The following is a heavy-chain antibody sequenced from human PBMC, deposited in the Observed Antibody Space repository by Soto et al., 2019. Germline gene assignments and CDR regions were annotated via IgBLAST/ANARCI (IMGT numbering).Heavy chain of an antibody. Sequence: QLQLQESGPGLVKPSDTLSLTCFVSGGSISSNNYYWGWIRQPPGKGLGWIGGLSYSRSTYYNPSLKSRVTMDDDTYKNRCSLKLASVAAADTSVYYCASHLQPTNWEGGYFDYWDQVQLVVDSS. CDR3: ASHLQPTNWEGGYFDY. V-gene: IGHV4-39*01. D-gene: IGHD1-1*01. J-gene: IGHJ4*02. CDR2: LSYSRST. CDR1: GGSISSNNYY.